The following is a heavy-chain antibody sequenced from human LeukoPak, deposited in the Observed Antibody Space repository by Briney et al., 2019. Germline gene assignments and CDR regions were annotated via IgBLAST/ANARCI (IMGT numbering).Heavy chain of an antibody. CDR1: GFTFSSYA. V-gene: IGHV3-23*01. CDR3: AKAATRTPVYYYYMDV. Sequence: QPGGSLRLSCAASGFTFSSYAMSWVRQAPGKGLGWVSAISGSGGSTYYADSVKGRFTISRENSKNTLYLQMNSLRAEDTAIYYCAKAATRTPVYYYYMDVWGKGTTVTVSS. J-gene: IGHJ6*03. CDR2: ISGSGGST. D-gene: IGHD1-26*01.